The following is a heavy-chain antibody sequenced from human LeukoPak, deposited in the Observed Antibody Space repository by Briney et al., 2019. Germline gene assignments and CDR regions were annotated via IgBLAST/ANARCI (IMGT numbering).Heavy chain of an antibody. J-gene: IGHJ1*01. Sequence: SETLSLTCAVSGYSISSCYYWGWIRQSPGKGLEWIGSIYHSGSTYYNPSLKSRVTISVDTSKNHFSLRLSSVTAADTAVYYCARRSGSYRAGAEYFQHWGQGTLVTVSS. V-gene: IGHV4-38-2*01. CDR1: GYSISSCYY. CDR2: IYHSGST. CDR3: ARRSGSYRAGAEYFQH. D-gene: IGHD1-26*01.